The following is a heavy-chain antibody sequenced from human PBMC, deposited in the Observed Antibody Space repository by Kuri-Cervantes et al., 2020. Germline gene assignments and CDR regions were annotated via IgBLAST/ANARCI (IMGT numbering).Heavy chain of an antibody. CDR3: ARGCCSSTSCYIDY. V-gene: IGHV1-8*01. Sequence: ASVKVSCKASGYTFTSYDINWVRQATGQGLEWMGWMNPNSGNTGYAQKFQGRATMTRNTSISTAYMELSSLRSEDTAVYYCARGCCSSTSCYIDYWGQGTLVTVSS. D-gene: IGHD2-2*02. CDR2: MNPNSGNT. CDR1: GYTFTSYD. J-gene: IGHJ4*02.